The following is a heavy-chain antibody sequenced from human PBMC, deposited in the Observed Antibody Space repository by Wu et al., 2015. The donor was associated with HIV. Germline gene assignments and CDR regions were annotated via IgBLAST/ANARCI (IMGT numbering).Heavy chain of an antibody. Sequence: QVQLVQSGAEVKKPGASVKVSCKTSGYTLTSYDINWVRQATGRGLEWMGWMNPRSGNTGYAQKFQGRVTMTRDTSISTANMELSSLRSEDTAVYYCARQRAYTSGWYIFDYWGQGTLVTVSS. D-gene: IGHD6-19*01. CDR1: GYTLTSYD. V-gene: IGHV1-8*01. CDR3: ARQRAYTSGWYIFDY. CDR2: MNPRSGNT. J-gene: IGHJ4*02.